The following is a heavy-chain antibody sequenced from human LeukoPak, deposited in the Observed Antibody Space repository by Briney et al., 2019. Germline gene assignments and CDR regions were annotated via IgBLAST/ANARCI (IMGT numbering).Heavy chain of an antibody. CDR2: ISGRGGST. J-gene: IGHJ4*02. CDR3: AKVSLRGWHHDY. CDR1: GLPFNSYA. Sequence: GPLNPSCAAPGLPFNSYAMSWGRQAPGKGLEWVSAISGRGGSTYYADSVTGRFTISRDNSKHPLYLQMNSLRAEDTAVYYCAKVSLRGWHHDYWGQGTLVTVSS. V-gene: IGHV3-23*01. D-gene: IGHD6-19*01.